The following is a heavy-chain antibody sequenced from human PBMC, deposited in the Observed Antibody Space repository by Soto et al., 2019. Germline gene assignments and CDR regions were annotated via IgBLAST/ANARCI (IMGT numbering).Heavy chain of an antibody. CDR2: ISTSGGST. J-gene: IGHJ4*02. CDR1: GISFSNYA. Sequence: EAQLLESGGGLVQPRWTLRISCAGCGISFSNYAMHWGLQAPGKGLELGTVISTSGGSTYYAYYVKGRFTISRDNPKNSLHLQMNSLRAEDTAVYYGAKAGWEREITMSGPNDYWGQGTLVTVSS. CDR3: AKAGWEREITMSGPNDY. D-gene: IGHD1-26*01. V-gene: IGHV3-23*01.